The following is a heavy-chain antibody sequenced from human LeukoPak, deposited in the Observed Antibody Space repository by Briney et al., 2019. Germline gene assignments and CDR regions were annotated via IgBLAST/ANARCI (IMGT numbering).Heavy chain of an antibody. Sequence: AGGSLRLSCAASGFTFSSYAMSWVRQPPGKGLEWIGEINHSGSTNYNPSLKSRVTISVDTSKNQFSLRLSSVTAADTAVYYCARHRADLSIVGAIDGGAFDIWGQGTMVTVSS. CDR3: ARHRADLSIVGAIDGGAFDI. CDR2: INHSGST. J-gene: IGHJ3*02. V-gene: IGHV4-34*01. CDR1: GFTFSSYA. D-gene: IGHD1-26*01.